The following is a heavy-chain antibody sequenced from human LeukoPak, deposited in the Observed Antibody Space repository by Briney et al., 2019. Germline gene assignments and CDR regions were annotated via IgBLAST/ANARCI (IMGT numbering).Heavy chain of an antibody. D-gene: IGHD6-19*01. CDR2: INSDGSST. CDR1: GFTFSSSW. J-gene: IGHJ4*02. Sequence: PGGSLRLSCAASGFTFSSSWMHWVRQAPEKGLVWVSRINSDGSSTSYADSVKGRFTISRDNSKNTLYLQMNSLRAEDTAVYYCATSSSGWDHFDYWGQGTLVTVSS. CDR3: ATSSSGWDHFDY. V-gene: IGHV3-74*01.